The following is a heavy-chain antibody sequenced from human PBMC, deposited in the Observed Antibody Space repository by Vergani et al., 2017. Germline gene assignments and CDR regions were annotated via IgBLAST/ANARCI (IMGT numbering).Heavy chain of an antibody. CDR3: AVRPRVNLVGGEIVRRRTFDY. CDR1: GESFSSFY. Sequence: QVQLQQWGAGVVKPSGTLSLTCAVFGESFSSFYWSWIRQPPGKGLEWIGEINNDGHTNYNPSLESRVTVSRDTAKNQFSLNLMSVTAADTAMYYFAVRPRVNLVGGEIVRRRTFDYWRPGSLGTGSS. J-gene: IGHJ4*02. CDR2: INNDGHT. V-gene: IGHV4-34*02. D-gene: IGHD2-8*02.